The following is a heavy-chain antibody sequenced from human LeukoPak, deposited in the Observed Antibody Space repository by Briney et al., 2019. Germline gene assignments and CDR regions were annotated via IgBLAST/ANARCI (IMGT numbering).Heavy chain of an antibody. Sequence: GGSLRLSCAVPGFTLSDYYMSWVRQAPGKGLEWVGLIRDSGEAFYADFARGRFAISRDESENTLYLQMNSLRVEDTAVYFCARDRAANQDWVEFDPWGQGTPVIVSS. CDR1: GFTLSDYY. V-gene: IGHV3-66*03. CDR2: IRDSGEA. D-gene: IGHD3/OR15-3a*01. J-gene: IGHJ5*02. CDR3: ARDRAANQDWVEFDP.